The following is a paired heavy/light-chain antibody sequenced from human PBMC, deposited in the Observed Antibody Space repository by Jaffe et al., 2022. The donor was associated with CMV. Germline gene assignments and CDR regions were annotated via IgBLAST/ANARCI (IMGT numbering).Heavy chain of an antibody. CDR1: GFSLSDARMG. D-gene: IGHD3-10*01. CDR3: TRIFGDAFSSLDF. CDR2: IFSRGDK. V-gene: IGHV2-26*03. Sequence: QVTLRESGPVLVKPTETLTLTCTISGFSLSDARMGVSWVRQPPGKALEWVAQIFSRGDKFYSTSLKTRLSISKDTSKSQVVLTMANVDPADTGTYFCTRIFGDAFSSLDFWGRGTLVTVSS. J-gene: IGHJ4*02.
Light chain of an antibody. CDR1: QTITPY. J-gene: IGKJ2*01. V-gene: IGKV1-39*01. CDR3: QQSYSTPYT. CDR2: AAS. Sequence: DIQMTQSPSSLSASLGDKVTITCRSSQTITPYLNWYQHKIGKAPELLIYAASTLQTGVPSRFRGGGSGTEFTLTISSLQVDDVATYYCQQSYSTPYTFGQGTKLE.